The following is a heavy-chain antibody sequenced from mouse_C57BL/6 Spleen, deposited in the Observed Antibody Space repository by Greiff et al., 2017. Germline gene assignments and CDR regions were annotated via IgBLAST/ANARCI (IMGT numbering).Heavy chain of an antibody. V-gene: IGHV1-64*01. CDR3: ARSYYDYDGTPEDY. CDR1: GYTFTSYW. D-gene: IGHD2-4*01. CDR2: IHPNSGST. Sequence: QVQLQQSGAELVKPGASVKLSCKASGYTFTSYWMHWVKQRPGQGLEWIGMIHPNSGSTNYNEKFKSKATLTVDKSSSTAYMQLSSLTSEDSAVDYCARSYYDYDGTPEDYWGQGTSVTVSS. J-gene: IGHJ4*01.